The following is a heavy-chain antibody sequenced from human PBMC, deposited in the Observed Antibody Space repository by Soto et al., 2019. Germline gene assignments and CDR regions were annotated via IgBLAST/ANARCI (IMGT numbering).Heavy chain of an antibody. V-gene: IGHV3-53*01. J-gene: IGHJ4*02. CDR3: ASHPSGDY. CDR2: IYSGGRT. Sequence: EVQLVESGGGLIQPGGSLRLSCAASGFSVSSNYMSWVRQAPGKGLECVSLIYSGGRTYYADSVKGRFTISRDNSKNTLYLQMNSLRAEDTAVYYCASHPSGDYWGQGTLVTVSS. D-gene: IGHD3-10*01. CDR1: GFSVSSNY.